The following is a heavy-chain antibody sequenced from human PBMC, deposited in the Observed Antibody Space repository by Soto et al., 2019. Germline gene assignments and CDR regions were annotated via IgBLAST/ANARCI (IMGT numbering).Heavy chain of an antibody. Sequence: ASVKVSCKASGYIFIGFHIHWVRQAPGQGLEWMGWINPRTGDTNYAPKFQGRVTMTRDTSTSTAYMELSRLGSDDTAVYYCARETTGGYYGMAVWGQGTTVTVS. CDR3: ARETTGGYYGMAV. CDR1: GYIFIGFH. D-gene: IGHD7-27*01. J-gene: IGHJ6*02. CDR2: INPRTGDT. V-gene: IGHV1-2*02.